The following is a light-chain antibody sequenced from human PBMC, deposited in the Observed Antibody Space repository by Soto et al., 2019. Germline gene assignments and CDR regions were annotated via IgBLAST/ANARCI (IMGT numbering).Light chain of an antibody. CDR1: QSVSSY. Sequence: EIVLTQSPATLSLSPGERATLSCRASQSVSSYLAWYQQKPGQAPRLLIYDASNRATGIPARFSGSGSGTAFTLTISSLESEDFSVYYCQQRSNWPPYSFGQWTKLEIK. CDR3: QQRSNWPPYS. V-gene: IGKV3-11*01. J-gene: IGKJ2*01. CDR2: DAS.